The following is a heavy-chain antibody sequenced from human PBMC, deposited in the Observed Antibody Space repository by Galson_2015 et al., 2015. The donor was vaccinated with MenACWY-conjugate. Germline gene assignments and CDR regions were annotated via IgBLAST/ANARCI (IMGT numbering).Heavy chain of an antibody. J-gene: IGHJ4*02. CDR2: INTYTGDP. CDR1: GYRFTDFG. V-gene: IGHV7-4-1*02. Sequence: SVKVSCKASGYRFTDFGLNWVRQAPGQGLEWIGRINTYTGDPTFAPDFTGRFVFFLDTSVSTTYLQISGLEAEDTAIYYCARELFYGSGDLKYWGQGTLVTVSS. CDR3: ARELFYGSGDLKY. D-gene: IGHD3-10*01.